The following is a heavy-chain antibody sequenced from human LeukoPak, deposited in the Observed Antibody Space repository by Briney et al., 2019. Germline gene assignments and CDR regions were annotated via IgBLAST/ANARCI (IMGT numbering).Heavy chain of an antibody. CDR2: ISSSGTTI. CDR1: GFTFSSYA. CDR3: ARDVAPIDY. V-gene: IGHV3-48*03. J-gene: IGHJ4*02. Sequence: GGSLRLSCAASGFTFSSYAMNWVRQAPGKGLEWVSYISSSGTTIYYADSGKGRFTISRDNAKNSLYLQMNSLRAEDTAVYYCARDVAPIDYWGQGTLVTVSS.